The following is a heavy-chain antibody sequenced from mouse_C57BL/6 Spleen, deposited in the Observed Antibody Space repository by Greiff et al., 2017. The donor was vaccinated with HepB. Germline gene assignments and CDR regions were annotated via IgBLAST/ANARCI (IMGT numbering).Heavy chain of an antibody. D-gene: IGHD1-1*02. CDR1: GFTFSSYA. J-gene: IGHJ3*01. Sequence: EVKLVESGGGLVKPGGSLKLSCAASGFTFSSYAMSWVRQTPEKRLEWVATISDGGSYTYYPDNVKGRFTISRDNAKNNLYLQMSHLKSEDTAMYYCARHYSWFAYWGQGTLVTVSA. CDR3: ARHYSWFAY. CDR2: ISDGGSYT. V-gene: IGHV5-4*03.